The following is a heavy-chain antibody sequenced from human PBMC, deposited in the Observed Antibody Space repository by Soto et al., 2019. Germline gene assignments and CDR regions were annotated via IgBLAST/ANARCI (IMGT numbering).Heavy chain of an antibody. Sequence: PSETLSLTCAVYGGSFSGYYWSWIRQPPGKGLEWIGEINHSGSTNYNPSLKSRVTISVDTSKNQFSLKLSSVTAADTAVYYCARLHYYDSSGYYKDYWGQGTLVTVS. V-gene: IGHV4-34*01. J-gene: IGHJ4*02. CDR3: ARLHYYDSSGYYKDY. D-gene: IGHD3-22*01. CDR2: INHSGST. CDR1: GGSFSGYY.